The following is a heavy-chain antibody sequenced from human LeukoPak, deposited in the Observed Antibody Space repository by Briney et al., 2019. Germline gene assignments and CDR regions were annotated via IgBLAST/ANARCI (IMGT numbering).Heavy chain of an antibody. CDR1: GGTFSSYA. V-gene: IGHV1-69*05. CDR3: AREDGYNFSPYGAFDI. J-gene: IGHJ3*02. D-gene: IGHD5-24*01. CDR2: IIPIFGTA. Sequence: SVKFSCKPSGGTFSSYAIRWVRQAPGQGLEWMGGIIPIFGTANYAQKFQGRVTITTDESTSTAYMELSSLRSEDTAVYYCAREDGYNFSPYGAFDIWGQGTMVTVSS.